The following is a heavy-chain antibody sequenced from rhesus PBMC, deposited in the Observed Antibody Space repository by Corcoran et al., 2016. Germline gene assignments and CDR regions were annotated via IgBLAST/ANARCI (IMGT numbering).Heavy chain of an antibody. D-gene: IGHD2-21*01. Sequence: QVQLVQSGAEVKKPGASVQPSCKASGYTFTSCSLTWVRQAPGQGLEWRGWINPSNGNTGDAQKCQGRVTMTRDTSTSTAYMELSSLRSEDTAVYYGARRLEGFDYWGQGVLVTVSS. V-gene: IGHV1-200*01. J-gene: IGHJ4*01. CDR2: INPSNGNT. CDR3: ARRLEGFDY. CDR1: GYTFTSCS.